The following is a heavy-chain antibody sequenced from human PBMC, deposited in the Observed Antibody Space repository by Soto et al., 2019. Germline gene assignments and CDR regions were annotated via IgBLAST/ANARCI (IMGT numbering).Heavy chain of an antibody. Sequence: QVQLVQSGAEVKKPGASVKVSCKASGYTFTDYGISWVRQAPGQGLEWMGWISTYNGDTNYAQNLQGRLTMTTDTSTSTAYMELTSLRSDDTAVYYCAREYCTSTSCYGSDFWGQGTLVTVSS. CDR2: ISTYNGDT. D-gene: IGHD2-2*01. V-gene: IGHV1-18*01. J-gene: IGHJ4*02. CDR1: GYTFTDYG. CDR3: AREYCTSTSCYGSDF.